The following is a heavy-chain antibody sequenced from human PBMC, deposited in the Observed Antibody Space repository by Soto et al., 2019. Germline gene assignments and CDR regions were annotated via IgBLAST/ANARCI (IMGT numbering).Heavy chain of an antibody. J-gene: IGHJ6*02. V-gene: IGHV1-8*01. CDR1: GYTFPSYD. CDR2: MNPNSGNT. D-gene: IGHD3-3*01. CDR3: AARLFWSGYIGGMDV. Sequence: QVQLVQSGAEVKKPGASVKVSCKASGYTFPSYDINWVRQATGQGLEWMGWMNPNSGNTGYAQKFQGRVTMTRNTSISTAYMELSSLRSEDTAVYYCAARLFWSGYIGGMDVWGQGTTVTVSS.